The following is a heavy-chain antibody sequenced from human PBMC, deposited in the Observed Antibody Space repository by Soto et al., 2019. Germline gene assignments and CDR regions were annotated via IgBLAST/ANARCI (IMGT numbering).Heavy chain of an antibody. CDR2: ISGYNGNT. CDR3: AREGPAPYYYYGMDV. CDR1: GYSFTTYG. V-gene: IGHV1-18*01. Sequence: QVQLVQSGGEVKKPGASVKVSCKTSGYSFTTYGISWVRQAPGQGLEWMGWISGYNGNTHYAQKFQGRVSMTTDTSXXTADMELRSLRSDDTAVYYCAREGPAPYYYYGMDVWGQGTTVTVSS. J-gene: IGHJ6*02.